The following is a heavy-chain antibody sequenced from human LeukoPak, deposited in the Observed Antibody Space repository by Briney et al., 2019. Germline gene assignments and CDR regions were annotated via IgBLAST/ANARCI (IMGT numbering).Heavy chain of an antibody. CDR3: AREGNKAFDY. V-gene: IGHV1-46*01. CDR1: GYTFTSYY. J-gene: IGHJ4*02. Sequence: ASVKVSCKASGYTFTSYYMHWVRQAPGQGLERMGIINPSGGSTSYAQKFQGRVAMTRDTSTSTVYMELSSLRSEDTAVYYCAREGNKAFDYWGQGTLVTVSS. CDR2: INPSGGST.